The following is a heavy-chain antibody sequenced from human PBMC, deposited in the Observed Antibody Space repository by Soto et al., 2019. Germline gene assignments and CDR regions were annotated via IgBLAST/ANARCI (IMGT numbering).Heavy chain of an antibody. Sequence: QVQLQESGPGLVKSSQTLSLTCTVSGASLTSGGYYWNWIRQRPGKGLEWVGYISSSGNTYYNPSLKSRVTISVDTSKNQFSLKLTSVTAADTAVYYGESGRLWFRDVWNFDFWGQGSLVTVSS. CDR3: ESGRLWFRDVWNFDF. CDR1: GASLTSGGYY. J-gene: IGHJ4*02. D-gene: IGHD3-10*01. V-gene: IGHV4-31*03. CDR2: ISSSGNT.